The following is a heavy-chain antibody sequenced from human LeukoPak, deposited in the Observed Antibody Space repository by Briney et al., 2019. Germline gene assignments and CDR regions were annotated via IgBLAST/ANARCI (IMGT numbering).Heavy chain of an antibody. CDR3: ARPSAATYPSGEKQNYYGMDV. CDR1: GGSISSSSYY. V-gene: IGHV4-39*01. D-gene: IGHD3-10*01. J-gene: IGHJ6*02. Sequence: SETLSLTCTVSGGSISSSSYYWGWIRQPPGKGLEWIGSIYYSWSTYYNPSLKSRVTISVDTSKNQFSLKLSSVTAADTAVYYCARPSAATYPSGEKQNYYGMDVWGQGTTVTVSS. CDR2: IYYSWST.